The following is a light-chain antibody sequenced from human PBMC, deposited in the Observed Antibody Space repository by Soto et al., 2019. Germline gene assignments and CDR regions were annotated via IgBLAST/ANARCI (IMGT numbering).Light chain of an antibody. V-gene: IGLV2-14*01. CDR2: DIG. J-gene: IGLJ2*01. CDR3: SSYATSNTVL. Sequence: QFALTQPASVSGSPGQSITISCTGTSSDIGAYYYVSWYQQYSGKATKLMIYDIGNRPSGVSNRFSGSKSGNTASLTISGLQAEDEADYYCSSYATSNTVLFGGGTKLTVL. CDR1: SSDIGAYYY.